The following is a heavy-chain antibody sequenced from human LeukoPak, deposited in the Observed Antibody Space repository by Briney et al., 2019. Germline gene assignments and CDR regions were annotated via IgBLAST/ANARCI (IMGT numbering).Heavy chain of an antibody. Sequence: GGSLRLSCAASGFTFSSYGMHWVRQAPGKGLEWVAVIWYDGSNKYYADSVEGRFTISRDNSKNTLYLQMNSLRAEDTAVYYCARGRETYSSSWFFDYWGQGTLVTVSS. CDR3: ARGRETYSSSWFFDY. CDR2: IWYDGSNK. J-gene: IGHJ4*02. V-gene: IGHV3-33*01. D-gene: IGHD6-13*01. CDR1: GFTFSSYG.